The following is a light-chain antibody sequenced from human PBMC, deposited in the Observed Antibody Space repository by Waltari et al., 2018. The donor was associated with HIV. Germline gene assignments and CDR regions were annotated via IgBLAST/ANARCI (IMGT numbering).Light chain of an antibody. Sequence: QSVFTPPPSVSAAPRQTSTISFSSSRSPILHSYVSWYQQLPGTAPKLPIYENNKRPSGIPDRFSGSKSGTSATLGITGLQTGDEADYYCGTWDSSLSAVVFGGGTKLTVL. J-gene: IGLJ2*01. CDR3: GTWDSSLSAVV. CDR2: ENN. CDR1: RSPILHSY. V-gene: IGLV1-51*02.